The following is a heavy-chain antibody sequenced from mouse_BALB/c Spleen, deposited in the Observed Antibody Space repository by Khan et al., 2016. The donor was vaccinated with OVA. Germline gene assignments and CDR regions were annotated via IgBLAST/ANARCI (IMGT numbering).Heavy chain of an antibody. CDR3: ARQPYYHYYIMDY. J-gene: IGHJ4*01. V-gene: IGHV2-6-1*01. CDR2: IWSDGST. D-gene: IGHD2-10*01. Sequence: VQLQESGPGLVAPSQSLSITCTISGISLTDYGVHWLRQPPGKGLEWLVVIWSDGSTTYNSTLKSRLIISKDNSKSQVFLKMNSLQTDDTAMYYCARQPYYHYYIMDYWGQGTSVTVSS. CDR1: GISLTDYG.